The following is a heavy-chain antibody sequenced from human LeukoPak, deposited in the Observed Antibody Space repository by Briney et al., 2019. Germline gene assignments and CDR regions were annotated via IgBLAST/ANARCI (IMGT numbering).Heavy chain of an antibody. CDR1: GGSFSGYY. V-gene: IGHV4-34*01. J-gene: IGHJ3*02. CDR2: INHSGST. CDR3: ARVVAFGQHPDAFDI. Sequence: SETLSLTCAVYGGSFSGYYWSWIRQPPGKGLEWIGEINHSGSTNYNPSLKSRVTISVDTSKNQFSLKLSSVTAADTAVYYCARVVAFGQHPDAFDIWGQGTMVTVSS. D-gene: IGHD2-21*01.